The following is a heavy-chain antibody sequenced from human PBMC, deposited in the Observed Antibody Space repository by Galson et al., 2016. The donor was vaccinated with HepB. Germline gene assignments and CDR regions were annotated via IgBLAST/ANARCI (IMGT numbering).Heavy chain of an antibody. CDR2: VYPGDPRT. V-gene: IGHV5-51*01. CDR3: ATASAVDYGDYLRV. CDR1: GYDFTTYW. J-gene: IGHJ4*02. Sequence: QSGAEVKKPGESLKISCKGSGYDFTTYWIAWVRQMPGKGLEWMGIVYPGDPRTTYSPSFRGQVTISADKSISTAYLQWSSLKASDTAMYYCATASAVDYGDYLRVWGQGTLVTVSS. D-gene: IGHD4-17*01.